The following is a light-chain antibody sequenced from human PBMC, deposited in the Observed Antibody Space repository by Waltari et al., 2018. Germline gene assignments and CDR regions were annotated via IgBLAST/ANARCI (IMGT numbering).Light chain of an antibody. V-gene: IGLV2-18*01. CDR1: SSDVDNYNR. CDR3: TLHTTTTTV. J-gene: IGLJ2*01. CDR2: EVS. Sequence: QSALTQPPSVSGSPGQSVTISCTGTSSDVDNYNRVSWSQQPPGTAPKLIIYEVSNRPAGVPDRFSGAKSGDTASLTISGLQAEDEADYYCTLHTTTTTVFGGGTKVTVL.